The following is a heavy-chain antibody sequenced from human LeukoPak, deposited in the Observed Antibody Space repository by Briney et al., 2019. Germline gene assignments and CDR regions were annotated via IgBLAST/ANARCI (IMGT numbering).Heavy chain of an antibody. CDR1: GGTFSSYA. J-gene: IGHJ3*02. V-gene: IGHV1-69*13. D-gene: IGHD3-22*01. CDR2: IIPIFGTA. Sequence: GASVKVSCKASGGTFSSYAISWVRQAPGQGLEWMGGIIPIFGTANYAQKFQGRVTITADESTSTAYMELSSLRSEDTAVYYCAGSSYYYDSSGYYPTDAFDIWGQGTMVTVSS. CDR3: AGSSYYYDSSGYYPTDAFDI.